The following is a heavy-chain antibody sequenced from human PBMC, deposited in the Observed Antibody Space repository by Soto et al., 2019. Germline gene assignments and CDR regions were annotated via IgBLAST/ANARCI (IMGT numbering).Heavy chain of an antibody. D-gene: IGHD6-13*01. CDR1: GGSFSDYY. CDR3: ARLRRQQLVLKPYYFDY. J-gene: IGHJ4*02. V-gene: IGHV4-34*01. CDR2: IEHSGST. Sequence: QVQLQQWGAGLLKPSETLSLTCAVYGGSFSDYYWSWIRPPPGKGLEWIGDIEHSGSTNYKSSLKSRVTISVDTSKNQFSLSLSSVTAADTAVYYCARLRRQQLVLKPYYFDYWGQGTLVTVSS.